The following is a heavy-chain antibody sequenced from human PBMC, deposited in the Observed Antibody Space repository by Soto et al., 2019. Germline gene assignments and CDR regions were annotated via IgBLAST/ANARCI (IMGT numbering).Heavy chain of an antibody. CDR3: ARDKAGGGDGYNYPAFDY. V-gene: IGHV5-51*01. Sequence: GESLKISCKGSGYSFTTYWIGWVRQMPGKGLEWMRIIYPGDSDTRYSPSFQGQVTISADKSISTAYLQWSSLKASDTAVYYCARDKAGGGDGYNYPAFDYWGQGTLVTVSS. J-gene: IGHJ4*02. CDR2: IYPGDSDT. CDR1: GYSFTTYW. D-gene: IGHD5-12*01.